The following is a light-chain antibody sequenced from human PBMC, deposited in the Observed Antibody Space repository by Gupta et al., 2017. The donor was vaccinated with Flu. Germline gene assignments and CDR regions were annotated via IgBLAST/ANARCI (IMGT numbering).Light chain of an antibody. CDR3: QQDNYWPRP. CDR1: QGVGNN. CDR2: EAS. V-gene: IGKV3-15*01. Sequence: EIEMTQSPVTLSVSPGERATLSCRASQGVGNNLAWYQQKPGQSPRLLIYEASTRANGVPARFSGSGSGTEFTLTINSLQSEDFAFYYCQQDNYWPRPFGGGTKVEIK. J-gene: IGKJ4*01.